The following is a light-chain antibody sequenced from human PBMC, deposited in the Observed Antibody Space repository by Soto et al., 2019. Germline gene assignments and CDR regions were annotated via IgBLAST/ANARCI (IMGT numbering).Light chain of an antibody. V-gene: IGKV3-15*01. CDR2: GAS. J-gene: IGKJ1*01. CDR3: QQYNNWPGT. Sequence: EIVMTQSPATLSVSPGERATLSCRASQSVSSNLAWYQQKPGQAPRLLIYGASTRATGIPARFSCSGSGTEFTLTISSLQSEDFAVSYCQQYNNWPGTFGQGTKVEIK. CDR1: QSVSSN.